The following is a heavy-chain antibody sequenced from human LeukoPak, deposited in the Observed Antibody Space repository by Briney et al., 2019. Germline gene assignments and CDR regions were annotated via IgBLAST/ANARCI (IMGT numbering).Heavy chain of an antibody. CDR2: IYYSGST. D-gene: IGHD6-13*01. J-gene: IGHJ4*02. V-gene: IGHV4-61*01. CDR1: GGSFSSGTYY. Sequence: SETLSLTCTVSGGSFSSGTYYLHWIRQPPGKGLEGIVYIYYSGSTNYNPSLKSRFTISVDTSNKQFSLKLSSVTAADTAFYYCASSFHRRAAAGTWAFDYWGRGTLLTVSS. CDR3: ASSFHRRAAAGTWAFDY.